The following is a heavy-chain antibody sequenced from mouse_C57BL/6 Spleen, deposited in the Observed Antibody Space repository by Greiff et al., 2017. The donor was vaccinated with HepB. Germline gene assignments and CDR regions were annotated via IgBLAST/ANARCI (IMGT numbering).Heavy chain of an antibody. J-gene: IGHJ3*01. Sequence: VQLQQPGAELVKPGASVKLSCKASGYTFTSYWMQWLKQRPGQGLEWIGEIDPSDSYTNYNQKFKGKATLTVDTSSSTAYMQLSSLTSEDSAVYYCARDYGSRFAYWGQGTLVTVSA. V-gene: IGHV1-50*01. CDR1: GYTFTSYW. D-gene: IGHD1-1*01. CDR2: IDPSDSYT. CDR3: ARDYGSRFAY.